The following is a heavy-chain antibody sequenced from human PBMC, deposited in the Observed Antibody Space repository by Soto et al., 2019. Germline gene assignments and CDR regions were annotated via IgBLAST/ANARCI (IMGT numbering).Heavy chain of an antibody. J-gene: IGHJ4*02. V-gene: IGHV4-4*02. CDR1: GASISSTSSGDW. CDR3: AKMVGATLVDY. CDR2: IHHSGST. Sequence: QVQLQESGPGLVKPSGTLSLTCTVSGASISSTSSGDWWSWVRQPPGKGLEWIGEIHHSGSTNYNPSLKSLVTMSVDKSKNQFSLRLSSVTAADTAVYYCAKMVGATLVDYWGQGTLVTVSS. D-gene: IGHD1-26*01.